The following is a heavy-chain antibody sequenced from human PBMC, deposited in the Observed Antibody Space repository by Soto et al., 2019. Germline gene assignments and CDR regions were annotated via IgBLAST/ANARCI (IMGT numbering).Heavy chain of an antibody. D-gene: IGHD3-9*01. J-gene: IGHJ5*02. CDR2: IYYSGST. V-gene: IGHV4-59*01. CDR1: GGSISSYY. CDR3: AREYYDILTGYYGSGWFDP. Sequence: PSETLSLTCTVSGGSISSYYWSWIRQPPGKGLEWIGYIYYSGSTNYNPSLKSRVTISVDTSKNQFSLKLSSVTAADTAVYYCAREYYDILTGYYGSGWFDPWGQGTLVTVSS.